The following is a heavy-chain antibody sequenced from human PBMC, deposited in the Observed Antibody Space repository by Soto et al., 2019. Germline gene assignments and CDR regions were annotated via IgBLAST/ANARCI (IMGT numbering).Heavy chain of an antibody. V-gene: IGHV4-31*03. CDR3: ASSGINTAMVHGAYYFDY. Sequence: PSETLSLTCTVSGGSISSGGYYWSWIRQHPGKGLEWIGYIYYSGSTYYNPSLKSRVTISVDTSKNQFSLKLSSVTAADTAVYYCASSGINTAMVHGAYYFDYWGQGTLVTVSS. D-gene: IGHD5-18*01. J-gene: IGHJ4*02. CDR1: GGSISSGGYY. CDR2: IYYSGST.